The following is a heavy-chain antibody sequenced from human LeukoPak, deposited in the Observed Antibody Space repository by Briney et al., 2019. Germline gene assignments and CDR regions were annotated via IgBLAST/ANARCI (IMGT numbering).Heavy chain of an antibody. Sequence: ASVKVSCRASGYTFTTLYMHWVRQAPGQGLEWMGIINPSGGSTSYAQKFQGRVSMTRDMSTSTVYMELSSLRSEDTAVYYCARGGIVPTGILSGDWQKYDPYDIRGQGTMVTVSS. D-gene: IGHD2-2*01. V-gene: IGHV1-46*01. CDR2: INPSGGST. CDR1: GYTFTTLY. CDR3: ARGGIVPTGILSGDWQKYDPYDI. J-gene: IGHJ3*02.